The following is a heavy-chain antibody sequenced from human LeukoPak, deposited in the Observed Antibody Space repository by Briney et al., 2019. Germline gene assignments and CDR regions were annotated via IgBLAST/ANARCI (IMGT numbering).Heavy chain of an antibody. CDR1: GGSISSADYH. J-gene: IGHJ4*02. Sequence: PSETLSLTCTVSGGSISSADYHWSWIRQPPGKGLEWIGYIYYSGSTYYNPSLKSRVTISVGTSKNQFSLKLSSVTAADTAVYYCARHRYYYDSSGYFLWGQGTLVTVSS. V-gene: IGHV4-30-4*08. CDR2: IYYSGST. CDR3: ARHRYYYDSSGYFL. D-gene: IGHD3-22*01.